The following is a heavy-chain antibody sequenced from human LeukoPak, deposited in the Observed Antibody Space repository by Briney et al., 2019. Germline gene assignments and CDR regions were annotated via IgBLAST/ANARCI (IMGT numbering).Heavy chain of an antibody. J-gene: IGHJ4*02. Sequence: GGSLRLSRAASGFTFSTYSMNWVRQAPGKGLEWISYISSSSRTMYYADSVKGRFTISRDNAKKSLYLQMNSLRAEDTAVYYCARDLGLYDYGGNIDYWGQGTLVTVSS. CDR1: GFTFSTYS. D-gene: IGHD4-23*01. CDR3: ARDLGLYDYGGNIDY. V-gene: IGHV3-48*04. CDR2: ISSSSRTM.